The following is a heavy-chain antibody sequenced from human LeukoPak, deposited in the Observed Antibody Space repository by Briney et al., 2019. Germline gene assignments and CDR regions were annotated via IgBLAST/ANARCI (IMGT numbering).Heavy chain of an antibody. D-gene: IGHD1-26*01. Sequence: SQTLSLTCTVSGGSISSGSYYWSWIRQPAGKGLEWIGRIYTSGSTNYNPPLKSRVTISVDTSKNQFSLKLSSVTAADTAVYYCASGIVSGSFDYWGQGTLVTVSS. V-gene: IGHV4-61*02. CDR2: IYTSGST. CDR3: ASGIVSGSFDY. CDR1: GGSISSGSYY. J-gene: IGHJ4*02.